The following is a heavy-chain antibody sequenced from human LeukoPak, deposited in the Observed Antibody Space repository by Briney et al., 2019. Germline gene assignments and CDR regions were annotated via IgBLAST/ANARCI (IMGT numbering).Heavy chain of an antibody. CDR3: AREGSFAQLASHAFDI. J-gene: IGHJ3*02. V-gene: IGHV1-46*01. CDR1: GYTFTSYY. Sequence: ASVKVSCKASGYTFTSYYMHWVRQAPGQGLEWMGIINPSGGSTSYAQKFQGRVTMTRDTSISTAYMELSRLRSDDTAVYYCAREGSFAQLASHAFDIWGQGTMVTVSS. D-gene: IGHD6-6*01. CDR2: INPSGGST.